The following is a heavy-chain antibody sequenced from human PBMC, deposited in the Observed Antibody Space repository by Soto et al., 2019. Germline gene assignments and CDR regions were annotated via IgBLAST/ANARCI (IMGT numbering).Heavy chain of an antibody. CDR3: ASTITMIVVPKGPLDY. J-gene: IGHJ4*02. V-gene: IGHV1-69*13. CDR1: GGTFSSYA. CDR2: IIPIFGTA. D-gene: IGHD3-22*01. Sequence: SVKVSCKASGGTFSSYAISWVRQAPGQGLEWMGGIIPIFGTANYAQKFQGRVTITADESTSTAYMELSSLRSEDTAVYYCASTITMIVVPKGPLDYWGQGTPVTVSS.